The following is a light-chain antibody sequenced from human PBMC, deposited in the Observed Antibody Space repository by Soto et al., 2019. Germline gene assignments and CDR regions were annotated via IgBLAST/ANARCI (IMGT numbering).Light chain of an antibody. J-gene: IGKJ2*01. V-gene: IGKV1-6*01. CDR2: AAS. CDR3: LQDYKYPYT. CDR1: QGISFD. Sequence: AIQMTQSPSSLSTSVGDRVTITCRASQGISFDVAWYQQKPGKAPKLLIYAASSLQSGVPSRFSGSGSGTDFTLIISSLQPEDFATYYCLQDYKYPYTFGQGTKLEIK.